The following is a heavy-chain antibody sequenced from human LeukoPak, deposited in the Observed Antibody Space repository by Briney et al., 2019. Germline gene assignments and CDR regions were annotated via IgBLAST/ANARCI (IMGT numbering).Heavy chain of an antibody. CDR3: ARRDFWSGYFDD. J-gene: IGHJ4*02. V-gene: IGHV4-59*01. Sequence: SETLSLTCTVSGSSISSYYCSWTRQPPGKGMEWIGYIYYSGSTSYNPSLKSRVTISVDTSKNQFSLKRSCVTGADSPVYYCARRDFWSGYFDDGGQGTLVTLSS. CDR2: IYYSGST. D-gene: IGHD3-3*01. CDR1: GSSISSYY.